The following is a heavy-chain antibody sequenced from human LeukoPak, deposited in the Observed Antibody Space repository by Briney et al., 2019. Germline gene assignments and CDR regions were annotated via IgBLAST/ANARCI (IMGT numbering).Heavy chain of an antibody. CDR3: TKGDYYYDSSGYYIEYFQY. V-gene: IGHV3-48*01. D-gene: IGHD3-22*01. CDR2: TSRSSSTI. J-gene: IGHJ1*01. CDR1: GFTFSSYS. Sequence: GGSLRLSCVASGFTFSSYSMNWVRQAPGKGLEWVSYTSRSSSTIYYADSVKGRFTISRDNAKNSLYLEMNSLRAEDTAVYYCTKGDYYYDSSGYYIEYFQYWGQGDLVTVSS.